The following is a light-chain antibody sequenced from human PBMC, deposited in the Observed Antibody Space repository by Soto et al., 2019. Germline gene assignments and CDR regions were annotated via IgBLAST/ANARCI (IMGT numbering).Light chain of an antibody. J-gene: IGKJ5*01. CDR2: DAS. CDR3: QQRSDWPIT. CDR1: QTVSSY. Sequence: EIVLTQSPATLSLSPGERATLFCRASQTVSSYLVWYQQKPGQPPRLLIYDASNRATGVPARFSGSGSGTDFTLTISSLETEDFAVYYCQQRSDWPITFGQGPRLEIK. V-gene: IGKV3-11*01.